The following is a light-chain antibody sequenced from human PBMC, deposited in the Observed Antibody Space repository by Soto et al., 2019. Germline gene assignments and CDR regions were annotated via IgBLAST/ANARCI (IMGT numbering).Light chain of an antibody. CDR1: SGDVGGYNY. J-gene: IGLJ1*01. CDR3: SSYTSSSRGV. CDR2: DVS. V-gene: IGLV2-14*01. Sequence: QSALTQPASVSGSPGQSITISCTGTSGDVGGYNYVSWYQQHPGKAPKLMIYDVSNRPSGVSNRFSGSKSGNTASLTISGLQAEDEADYYCSSYTSSSRGVFGTGTKLTVL.